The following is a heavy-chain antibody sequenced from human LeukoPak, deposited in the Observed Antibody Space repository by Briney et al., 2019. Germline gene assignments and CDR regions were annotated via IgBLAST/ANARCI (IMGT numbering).Heavy chain of an antibody. CDR3: ARSGTPYYDILTGYYNVPWGN. J-gene: IGHJ4*02. CDR1: GGSVSSGSYY. V-gene: IGHV4-61*01. CDR2: IYYSGST. D-gene: IGHD3-9*01. Sequence: SETLSLTCTVSGGSVSSGSYYWSWIRQPPGKGLEWIGYIYYSGSTNYNPSLKSRVTISVDTSKNQFSLKLSSVTAADTAVYYCARSGTPYYDILTGYYNVPWGNWGQGTLVTVSS.